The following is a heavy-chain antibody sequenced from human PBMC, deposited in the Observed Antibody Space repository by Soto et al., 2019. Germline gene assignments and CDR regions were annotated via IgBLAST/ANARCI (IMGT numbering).Heavy chain of an antibody. J-gene: IGHJ4*02. CDR2: IITAFGTA. Sequence: QVQLVQSGAEVKKPGSSLKVSCTASGGTLNNYAISWLRQAPGQGLEWMGGIITAFGTAIYAQKFQGRVSITADESTQTAHMDLSSLRTEDTAVYYWAACCSWARLDNWGQGTLVTVSS. CDR1: GGTLNNYA. V-gene: IGHV1-69*01. CDR3: AACCSWARLDN. D-gene: IGHD6-13*01.